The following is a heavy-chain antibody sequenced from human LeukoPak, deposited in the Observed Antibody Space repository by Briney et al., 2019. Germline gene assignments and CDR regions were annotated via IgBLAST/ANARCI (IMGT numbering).Heavy chain of an antibody. CDR3: AKGVLVPAAMTGPEAFDI. CDR2: ISGSGGST. J-gene: IGHJ3*02. D-gene: IGHD2-2*01. CDR1: GFTFSSYA. V-gene: IGHV3-23*01. Sequence: PGGSLRLSCAASGFTFSSYAMSWVRQAPGKGLEWVSAISGSGGSTYYADSVKGRFTISRDNSKNTLYLQMNSLRAEDTAVYYCAKGVLVPAAMTGPEAFDIWGQGTMVTVSS.